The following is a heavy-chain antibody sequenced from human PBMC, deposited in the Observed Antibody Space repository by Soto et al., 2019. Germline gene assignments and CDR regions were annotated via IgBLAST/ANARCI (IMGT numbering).Heavy chain of an antibody. V-gene: IGHV4-59*01. Sequence: SETLSLTCTVSGGSISTYYWNWIRQPPGKGLEWIGYVFYTGRANYNASLKSRVSISLDTSNYQFSLKLSSVTAADTAVYYCARDGDGRMTTNPYYYNGMDVWGPGTTVTVSS. CDR2: VFYTGRA. CDR1: GGSISTYY. J-gene: IGHJ6*02. D-gene: IGHD4-4*01. CDR3: ARDGDGRMTTNPYYYNGMDV.